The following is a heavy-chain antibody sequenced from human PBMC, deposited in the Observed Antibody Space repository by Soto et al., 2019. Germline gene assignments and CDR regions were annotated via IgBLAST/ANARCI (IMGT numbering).Heavy chain of an antibody. CDR3: ARNDKSGLDY. Sequence: QVQLVQSGAEVKKPGASVKISCKASGYIFTSYYLHWVRQAPGQGLEWMGFINPSGGSTSFAQKFQGRVNMTRDTSTSTVYMELSSLRSEDTAMYYCARNDKSGLDYWGQGTLVTVSS. CDR1: GYIFTSYY. D-gene: IGHD1-1*01. J-gene: IGHJ4*02. CDR2: INPSGGST. V-gene: IGHV1-46*01.